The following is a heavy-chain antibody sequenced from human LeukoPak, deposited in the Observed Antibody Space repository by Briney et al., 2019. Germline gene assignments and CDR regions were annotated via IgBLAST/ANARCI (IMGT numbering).Heavy chain of an antibody. CDR2: ISAGGGST. J-gene: IGHJ4*02. V-gene: IGHV3-23*01. Sequence: GGSLRLSCAASGLTFSRYAMKWVRQAPGKGLELVSAISAGGGSTYYADSVKGRFTISRDNSKNTLYLQMNSLRAEDTAVYYCAKAPGGDYYYFDYWGQGTLVTGSS. CDR1: GLTFSRYA. CDR3: AKAPGGDYYYFDY. D-gene: IGHD2-21*02.